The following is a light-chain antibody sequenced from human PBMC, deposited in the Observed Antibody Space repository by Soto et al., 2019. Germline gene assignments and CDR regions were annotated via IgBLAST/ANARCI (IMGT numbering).Light chain of an antibody. CDR3: CSYAGSSTYV. CDR1: SSDVGSYNL. Sequence: QSVLTQPASVSGSPGQSITISCTGTSSDVGSYNLVSWYQQHPGKAPKLMIYEDIKRPPGVSNRFSGSKSGNTASLTISGLQAEDEADYYCCSYAGSSTYVFGTGTKVTVL. J-gene: IGLJ1*01. V-gene: IGLV2-23*01. CDR2: EDI.